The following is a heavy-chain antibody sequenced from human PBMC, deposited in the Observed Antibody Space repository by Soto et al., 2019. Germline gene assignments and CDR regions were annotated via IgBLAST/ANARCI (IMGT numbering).Heavy chain of an antibody. CDR3: ARLGGSYAVPHFDY. CDR1: GGSINNYY. D-gene: IGHD1-26*01. V-gene: IGHV4-59*08. CDR2: IYYSGTTT. J-gene: IGHJ4*02. Sequence: QVQLQESGPGLLRPSETLSLTCPVSGGSINNYYWTWIRQPPGKGLEWMGYIYYSGTTTNYNPSLKSRVTLSVDTSKNQFSLKLSSVTAADTAVYYCARLGGSYAVPHFDYWGQGTLVTVSS.